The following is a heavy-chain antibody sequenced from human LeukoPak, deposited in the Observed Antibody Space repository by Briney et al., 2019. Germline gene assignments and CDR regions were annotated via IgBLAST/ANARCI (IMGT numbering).Heavy chain of an antibody. V-gene: IGHV3-30-3*01. CDR1: GFTFSSYA. CDR3: AAWWDFWSGYSDV. J-gene: IGHJ4*02. Sequence: GGSLRHSCAASGFTFSSYAMPWVRQAPGKGLEWVAVISYDGSNKYYADSVKGRFTISRDNSKNTLYLQMNSLRAEDTAAYYCAAWWDFWSGYSDVWGQGTLVTVSS. CDR2: ISYDGSNK. D-gene: IGHD3-3*01.